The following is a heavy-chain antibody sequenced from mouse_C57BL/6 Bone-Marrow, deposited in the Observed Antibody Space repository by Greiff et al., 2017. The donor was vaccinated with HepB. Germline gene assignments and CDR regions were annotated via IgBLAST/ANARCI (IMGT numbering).Heavy chain of an antibody. J-gene: IGHJ1*03. CDR2: SRNKANDDTT. D-gene: IGHD1-1*02. V-gene: IGHV7-1*01. CDR3: ARDYGYWYFDV. Sequence: EVMLVESGGGLVQSGRSLRLSCATSGFTFSDFYMEWVRQAPGKGLEWIAASRNKANDDTTEYSASVKGRFIVSRDTSQSILYLQMNALRAEDTAIYYCARDYGYWYFDVWGTGTTVTVSS. CDR1: GFTFSDFY.